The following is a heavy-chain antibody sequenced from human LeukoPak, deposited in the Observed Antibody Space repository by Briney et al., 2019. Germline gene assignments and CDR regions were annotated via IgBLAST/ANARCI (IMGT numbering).Heavy chain of an antibody. V-gene: IGHV4-39*07. J-gene: IGHJ3*02. D-gene: IGHD3-10*01. CDR1: GGSISSSSYY. CDR2: IYYSGST. Sequence: KPSETLSLTCTVSGGSISSSSYYWGWIRQPPGKGLEWIGSIYYSGSTYYNPSPKSRVTISVDTSKDQFSLKLSSVTAADTAVYYCARASTYYYGSGSYYPGDEDAFDIWGQGTMVTVSS. CDR3: ARASTYYYGSGSYYPGDEDAFDI.